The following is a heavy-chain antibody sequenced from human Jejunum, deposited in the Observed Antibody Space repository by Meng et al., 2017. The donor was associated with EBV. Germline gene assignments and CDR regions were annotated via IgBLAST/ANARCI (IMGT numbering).Heavy chain of an antibody. J-gene: IGHJ4*02. CDR2: TVPIFGTT. V-gene: IGHV1-69*15. D-gene: IGHD4-17*01. CDR3: ARAGGDYEDY. CDR1: GDRFGTYS. Sequence: QLVQSGGEVDKLGSSVKVSCKASGDRFGTYSVSWVRQAPGQGLEWMGNTVPIFGTTSYAQKFQGRVTITADESTRTAFMELRNLRSEDSAMYYCARAGGDYEDYWGQGTLVTVSS.